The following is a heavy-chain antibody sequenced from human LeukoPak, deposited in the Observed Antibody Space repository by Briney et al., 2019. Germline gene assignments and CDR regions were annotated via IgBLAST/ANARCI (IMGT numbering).Heavy chain of an antibody. J-gene: IGHJ4*02. V-gene: IGHV3-13*01. Sequence: PGGSLRLSCAASGFTFSSYDMHWVRQATGKGLEWVSAIGTLGDTDYPDSVKGRFTISRENAKNSLYLQMNNVRAGDTAVYYCTRSPNSKYYDSKCYYPYWGQGTLVTVSS. CDR3: TRSPNSKYYDSKCYYPY. CDR1: GFTFSSYD. CDR2: IGTLGDT. D-gene: IGHD3-22*01.